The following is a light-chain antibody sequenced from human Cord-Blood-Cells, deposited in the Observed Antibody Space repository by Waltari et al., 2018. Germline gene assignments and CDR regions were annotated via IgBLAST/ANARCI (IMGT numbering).Light chain of an antibody. CDR3: QQYGSSPPT. J-gene: IGKJ1*01. CDR2: GAS. Sequence: EIVLTQSPGTLSLSPGERATLSYRASQSVSSSYLAWYQQKPGQAPRLRIYGASSRATGIPDRFSGSGSGTDFTLTISRLEPEDFAVYYCQQYGSSPPTFGQGTKVEIK. V-gene: IGKV3-20*01. CDR1: QSVSSSY.